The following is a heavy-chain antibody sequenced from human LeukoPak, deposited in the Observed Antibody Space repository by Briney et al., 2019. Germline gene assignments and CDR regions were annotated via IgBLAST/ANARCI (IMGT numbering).Heavy chain of an antibody. CDR3: ARGGIAVAGTRENYYYYMDV. V-gene: IGHV3-7*01. CDR1: GFTFSSYW. Sequence: GGSLRLSCAASGFTFSSYWMSWVRQAPGTGLEWVANIKQDGSEKYYVDSVKGRFTISRDNAKNSLYLQMNSLRAEDTAVYYCARGGIAVAGTRENYYYYMDVWGKGTTVTVSS. CDR2: IKQDGSEK. J-gene: IGHJ6*03. D-gene: IGHD6-19*01.